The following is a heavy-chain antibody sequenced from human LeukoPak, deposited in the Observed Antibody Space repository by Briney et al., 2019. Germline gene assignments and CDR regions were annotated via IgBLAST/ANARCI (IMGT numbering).Heavy chain of an antibody. D-gene: IGHD3-3*01. CDR1: SGSIASSSYY. J-gene: IGHJ4*02. Sequence: SETLSLTCTVSSGSIASSSYYWGWIRQPPGKGPEWIGSFYYSGNTYYNPSLKSRVTISVDTSKNQFSLKLSSVTAADTAVYYCARSGRDFWSGTSSGIDYWGQGTLVTVSS. CDR3: ARSGRDFWSGTSSGIDY. CDR2: FYYSGNT. V-gene: IGHV4-39*01.